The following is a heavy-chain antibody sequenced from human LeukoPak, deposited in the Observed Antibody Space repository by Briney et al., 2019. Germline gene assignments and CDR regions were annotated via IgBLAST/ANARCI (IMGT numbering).Heavy chain of an antibody. Sequence: GGSLRLSCVASGFDVNDNFMIWVRQAPGQGLEWISIIYASGGAYHAESVKGRFSAFRDTSKNTIFLQMNNLRAGDTTMYYCVRRHDYWGQRTLVTVSS. V-gene: IGHV3-53*01. CDR3: VRRHDY. CDR1: GFDVNDNF. CDR2: IYASGGA. J-gene: IGHJ4*02.